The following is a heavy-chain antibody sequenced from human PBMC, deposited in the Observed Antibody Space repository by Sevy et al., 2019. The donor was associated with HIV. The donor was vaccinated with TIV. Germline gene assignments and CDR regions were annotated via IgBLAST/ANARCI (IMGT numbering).Heavy chain of an antibody. J-gene: IGHJ4*02. CDR3: PSDYS. CDR1: GFIFSNFW. Sequence: GGSLRLSCAGSGFIFSNFWMTWVRQGPGKGLEWVATINQHGSDKYYVDSVKGRFTISRDNAKNSVYLQMSSLRVEDTAMYYCPSDYSWGQGTLVTVSS. CDR2: INQHGSDK. V-gene: IGHV3-7*01.